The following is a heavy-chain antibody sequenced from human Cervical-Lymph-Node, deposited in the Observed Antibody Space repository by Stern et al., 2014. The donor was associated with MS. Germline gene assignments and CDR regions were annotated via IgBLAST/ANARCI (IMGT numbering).Heavy chain of an antibody. V-gene: IGHV1-46*04. D-gene: IGHD5-18*01. Sequence: EQLVQSGAEVKKPGASVKVSCKASGYTFINFYMHWVRQAPGQGLEWMGIINPSDGSTSYAQTLQGRVTMTRDTSTNTVYMELSSLRSEDTAVYYCAREHTAMGFGFWGQGTLVTVSS. CDR3: AREHTAMGFGF. J-gene: IGHJ4*02. CDR1: GYTFINFY. CDR2: INPSDGST.